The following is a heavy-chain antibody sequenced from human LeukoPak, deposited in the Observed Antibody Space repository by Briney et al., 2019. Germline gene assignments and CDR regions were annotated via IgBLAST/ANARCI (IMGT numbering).Heavy chain of an antibody. CDR1: GFTFSNYA. J-gene: IGHJ4*02. CDR3: ARVKEYDYVWGSYDY. Sequence: PGRSLRLSCAASGFTFSNYAMHWVRQAPGKGLEWVAVIWYDGSNKYYADSVKGRFTISRDNAKNSLYLQMNSLRAEDTAVYYCARVKEYDYVWGSYDYWGQGTLVTVSS. D-gene: IGHD3-16*01. V-gene: IGHV3-33*08. CDR2: IWYDGSNK.